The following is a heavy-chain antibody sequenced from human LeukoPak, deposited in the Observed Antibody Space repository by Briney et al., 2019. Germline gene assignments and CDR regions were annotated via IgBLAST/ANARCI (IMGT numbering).Heavy chain of an antibody. Sequence: SETLSLTCSDSGGSVTSGSHYWLWIRQPPGKGLEWIGSIHYHENTYSNPSLKSRVSMSIDTSKNQFSLNLSSVSAADTAVFYCATTFSDILTPSYVFDFWGRGSLVTVSS. D-gene: IGHD3-9*01. CDR1: GGSVTSGSHY. V-gene: IGHV4-39*01. J-gene: IGHJ4*01. CDR3: ATTFSDILTPSYVFDF. CDR2: IHYHENT.